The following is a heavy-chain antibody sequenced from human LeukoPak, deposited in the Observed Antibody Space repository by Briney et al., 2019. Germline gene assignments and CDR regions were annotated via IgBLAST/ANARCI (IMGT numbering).Heavy chain of an antibody. Sequence: PGGSLRLSCAASGFTFSSYSMNWVRQAPGKGLEWVSSISSSSSYIYYADSVKGRFTISRDNAKNSLYLQMNSLGAEDTAVYYCVREHDIAGTGFDYWGQGTLVTVSS. CDR2: ISSSSSYI. D-gene: IGHD6-13*01. V-gene: IGHV3-21*01. CDR1: GFTFSSYS. CDR3: VREHDIAGTGFDY. J-gene: IGHJ4*02.